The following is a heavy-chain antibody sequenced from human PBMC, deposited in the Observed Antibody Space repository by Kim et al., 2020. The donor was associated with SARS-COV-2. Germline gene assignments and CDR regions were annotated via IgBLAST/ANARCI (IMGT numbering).Heavy chain of an antibody. CDR3: ATPSGV. V-gene: IGHV3-21*01. J-gene: IGHJ6*03. Sequence: SRPGNLYYADSVKGRFTGSRDNAKNSLYLQMNSLRADDTGVYFCATPSGVWGKGTTVIVSS. CDR2: SRPGNL. D-gene: IGHD3-10*01.